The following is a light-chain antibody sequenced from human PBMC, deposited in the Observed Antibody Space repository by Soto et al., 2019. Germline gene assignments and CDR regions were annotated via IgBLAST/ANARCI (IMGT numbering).Light chain of an antibody. CDR2: AAS. J-gene: IGKJ1*01. V-gene: IGKV1-39*01. Sequence: DIHMTQSPSSLYAPVGDRVTITCGAIQSISRYLNWSQQKTGKAPKLLIYAASNLQSGVPSRFSDSRSGTDFTHPISSLQPEDFATDYCQQCYGTPWTFGQGTKVEIK. CDR1: QSISRY. CDR3: QQCYGTPWT.